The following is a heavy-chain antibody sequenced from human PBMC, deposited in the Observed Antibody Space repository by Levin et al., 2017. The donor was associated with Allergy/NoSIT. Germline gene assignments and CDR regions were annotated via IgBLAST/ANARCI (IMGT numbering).Heavy chain of an antibody. V-gene: IGHV3-23*01. D-gene: IGHD6-19*01. CDR2: ISGSGGST. CDR1: GFTFSSYA. J-gene: IGHJ4*02. CDR3: AKVPRMSFAPNIIAVAGGGYFDY. Sequence: PGGSLRLSCAASGFTFSSYAMSWVRQAPGKGLEWVSAISGSGGSTYYADSVKGRFTISRDNSKNTLYLQMNSLRAEDTAVYYCAKVPRMSFAPNIIAVAGGGYFDYWGQGTLVTVSS.